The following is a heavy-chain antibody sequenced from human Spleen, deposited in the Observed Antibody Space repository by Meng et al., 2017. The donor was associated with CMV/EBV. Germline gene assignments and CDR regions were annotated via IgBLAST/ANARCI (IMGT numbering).Heavy chain of an antibody. V-gene: IGHV1-69*05. Sequence: VSCKTSGGTFSSFAISWVRQAPGQGLEWVGGINPISGTANNAQKFQGRVTIETDESTNTSYMELIGLRSEDTGVYYCARTTSDSQDYWGQGTLVTVSS. J-gene: IGHJ4*02. D-gene: IGHD1-1*01. CDR1: GGTFSSFA. CDR2: INPISGTA. CDR3: ARTTSDSQDY.